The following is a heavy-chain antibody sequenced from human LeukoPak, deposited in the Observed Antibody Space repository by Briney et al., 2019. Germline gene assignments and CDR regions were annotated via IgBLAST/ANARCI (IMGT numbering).Heavy chain of an antibody. CDR1: GGSISSSSYY. CDR2: IYYSGST. D-gene: IGHD5-24*01. Sequence: SETLSLTCTVSGGSISSSSYYWGWIRQPPGKGLEWIGSIYYSGSTYYNPSLKSRVTISVGTSKNQFSLKLSSVTAADTAVYYCARRTDGYNLGEYYFDYWGQGTLVTVSS. CDR3: ARRTDGYNLGEYYFDY. J-gene: IGHJ4*02. V-gene: IGHV4-39*01.